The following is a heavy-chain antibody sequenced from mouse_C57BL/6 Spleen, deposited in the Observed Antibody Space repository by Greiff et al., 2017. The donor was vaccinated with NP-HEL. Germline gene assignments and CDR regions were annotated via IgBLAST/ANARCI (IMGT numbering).Heavy chain of an antibody. CDR3: AKGPIDGSSYPYAMDD. J-gene: IGHJ4*01. D-gene: IGHD1-1*01. CDR1: GFSLTSYG. Sequence: VKLVESGPGLVQPSQSLSITCTVSGFSLTSYGVHWVRQSPGKGLEWLGVIWRGGSTDYNAAFMSRLSITKDNSKSQVFFKMNSLQADDTAIYYCAKGPIDGSSYPYAMDDWGQGTSVTVSS. V-gene: IGHV2-5*01. CDR2: IWRGGST.